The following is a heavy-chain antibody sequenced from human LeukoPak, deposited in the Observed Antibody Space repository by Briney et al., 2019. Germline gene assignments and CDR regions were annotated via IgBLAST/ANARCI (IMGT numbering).Heavy chain of an antibody. Sequence: SQTLSLTCAISGDSVSSNSAARNWIRQSPSRGLEWLGRTYYRSKWYNDYAVSVKSRITINPDTSKNQFSLQLNSVTPEDTAVYYCARAKLTYYYGSGSYFHYYYGMDVWGQGTTVTVSS. V-gene: IGHV6-1*01. J-gene: IGHJ6*02. CDR2: TYYRSKWYN. D-gene: IGHD3-10*01. CDR1: GDSVSSNSAA. CDR3: ARAKLTYYYGSGSYFHYYYGMDV.